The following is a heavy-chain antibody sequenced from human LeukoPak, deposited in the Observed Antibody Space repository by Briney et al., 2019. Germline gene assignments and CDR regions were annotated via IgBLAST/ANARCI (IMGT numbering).Heavy chain of an antibody. CDR3: ARGKAISVAGLDN. V-gene: IGHV3-30*02. CDR1: GFTFSSYDG. CDR2: IRYDGNTK. J-gene: IGHJ4*02. D-gene: IGHD6-19*01. Sequence: QPGGSLRLSCAASGFTFSSYDGMHWVRQAPGKGLEWVTLIRYDGNTKYYADSVKGRFTISRDNSKNTLYLQMNSLRTEDTAVYYCARGKAISVAGLDNWGQGTLVTVSS.